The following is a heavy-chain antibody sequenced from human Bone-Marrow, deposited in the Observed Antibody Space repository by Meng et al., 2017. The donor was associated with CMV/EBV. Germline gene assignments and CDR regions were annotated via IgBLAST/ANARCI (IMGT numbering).Heavy chain of an antibody. CDR1: GFTFSSYS. Sequence: GESLKISCAASGFTFSSYSMNWVRQAPGKGLEWVSYISGSSSTIYYADSVKGRFTISRDNAKNSLYLQMNSLRAEDTAVYYCARGQKADYWGQGTLVTVSS. CDR3: ARGQKADY. J-gene: IGHJ4*02. V-gene: IGHV3-48*04. CDR2: ISGSSSTI.